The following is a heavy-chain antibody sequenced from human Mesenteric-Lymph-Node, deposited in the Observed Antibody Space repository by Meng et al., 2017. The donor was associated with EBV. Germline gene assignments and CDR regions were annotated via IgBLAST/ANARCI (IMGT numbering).Heavy chain of an antibody. CDR1: GGSIRSNSDF. V-gene: IGHV4-39*01. CDR3: ANTYRSNNLYFDY. J-gene: IGHJ4*02. D-gene: IGHD3-16*02. Sequence: QLQGSAPGLGKPSGSLSVSGIVSGGSIRSNSDFWAWIRQPPGGGLEWIGSIFNTAGTYYNPSLKSRVTISVDTSKNQFSLNLSSVTAADTAVYYCANTYRSNNLYFDYWGQGTLVTVSS. CDR2: IFNTAGT.